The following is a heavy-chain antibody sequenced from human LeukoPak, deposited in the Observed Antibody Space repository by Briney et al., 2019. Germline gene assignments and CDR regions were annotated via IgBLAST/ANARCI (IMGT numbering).Heavy chain of an antibody. CDR3: AVWGYRSESTTRYARFDY. CDR2: FAPDSET. Sequence: ASVTVSCKVSGDTLSEFSMQWVRQAPGKGRAWVGVFAPDSETNYAQKFQGRPSMTEVTSTDTACMELNSLRSEHTAVYFCAVWGYRSESTTRYARFDYWGQGSLVTVSS. V-gene: IGHV1-24*01. CDR1: GDTLSEFS. J-gene: IGHJ4*02. D-gene: IGHD2/OR15-2a*01.